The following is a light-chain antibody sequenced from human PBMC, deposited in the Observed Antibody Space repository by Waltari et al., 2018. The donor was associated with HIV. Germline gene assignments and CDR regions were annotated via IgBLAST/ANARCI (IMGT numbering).Light chain of an antibody. CDR2: VVS. V-gene: IGLV2-14*03. Sequence: HSVLTQPASMSGSLGQSITISCLGSSNDVGGFSYVSWYQQSPDKAPRLVIYVVSNLPSGVSGRFSGSKSGSAASLTISGLQPEDEADYYCCSYSSSGTVLFGGGTRLTVL. CDR3: CSYSSSGTVL. CDR1: SNDVGGFSY. J-gene: IGLJ2*01.